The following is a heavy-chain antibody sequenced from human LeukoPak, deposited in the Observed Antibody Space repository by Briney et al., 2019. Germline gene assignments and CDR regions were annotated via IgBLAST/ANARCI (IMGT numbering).Heavy chain of an antibody. J-gene: IGHJ3*02. Sequence: PGGSLRLSCTASGFTFGDYAMSWVRQAPGKGLEWVGFIRSKAYGGTTEYAASVKGRFTISRDDSKSIAYLQMNSLKTEDTAVYYCTRARYSSGWYDAFDIWGQGTMVTVSS. D-gene: IGHD6-19*01. CDR3: TRARYSSGWYDAFDI. CDR2: IRSKAYGGTT. V-gene: IGHV3-49*04. CDR1: GFTFGDYA.